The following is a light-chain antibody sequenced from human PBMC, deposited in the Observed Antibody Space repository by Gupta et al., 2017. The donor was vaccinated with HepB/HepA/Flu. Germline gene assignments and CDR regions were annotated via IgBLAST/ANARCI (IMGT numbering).Light chain of an antibody. Sequence: EIVLTQSPGTLSLSPGERATLSCRASQSVSSSYLAWYQQKPGQAPRLLIYGASSRATGIPDRFSGSGSGTDFTLTINRLEPEDFAVYYCQQYFSSPITFGQGTRLEIK. J-gene: IGKJ5*01. CDR3: QQYFSSPIT. CDR2: GAS. V-gene: IGKV3-20*01. CDR1: QSVSSSY.